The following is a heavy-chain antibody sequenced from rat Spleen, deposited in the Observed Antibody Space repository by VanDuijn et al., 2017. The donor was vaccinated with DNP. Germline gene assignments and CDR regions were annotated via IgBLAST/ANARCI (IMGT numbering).Heavy chain of an antibody. CDR2: IIYDGSST. Sequence: EVQLVESGGGLVQPGRSLKLSCAASGFTFSDYDMAWVRQAPKKGLEWVATIIYDGSSTYYRDSVKGRFTISRDNAKSTLYLQKDSLRSEDTATYYCVSRPPPTRGPFDYWGQGVTVTVSS. J-gene: IGHJ2*01. CDR3: VSRPPPTRGPFDY. CDR1: GFTFSDYD. D-gene: IGHD1-4*01. V-gene: IGHV5-17*01.